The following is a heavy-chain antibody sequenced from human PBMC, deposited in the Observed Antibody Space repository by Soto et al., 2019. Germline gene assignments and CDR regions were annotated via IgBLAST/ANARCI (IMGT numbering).Heavy chain of an antibody. CDR2: TYYRSKWYN. CDR3: ARDGTYYDFWSGSFCYYYGMDV. J-gene: IGHJ6*02. D-gene: IGHD3-3*01. Sequence: WVRQSPSRGLEWLGRTYYRSKWYNDYAVSVKSRITINPDTSKNQFSLQLNSVTPEDTAVYYCARDGTYYDFWSGSFCYYYGMDVWGQGTTVTVSS. V-gene: IGHV6-1*01.